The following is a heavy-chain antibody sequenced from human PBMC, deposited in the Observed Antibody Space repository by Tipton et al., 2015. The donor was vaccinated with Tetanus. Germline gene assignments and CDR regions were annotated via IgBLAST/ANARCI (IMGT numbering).Heavy chain of an antibody. D-gene: IGHD3-3*01. Sequence: TLSLTCTVSGASIRGGTFYWGWIRQPPGKGLEWIGGINESGDTYYIPSLKSRVTISVDTSTNQFSLTLNSMAAADTGVYYCARHQSGYFTPFDYWGQGKLVTVSS. CDR1: GASIRGGTFY. CDR2: INESGDT. J-gene: IGHJ4*02. CDR3: ARHQSGYFTPFDY. V-gene: IGHV4-39*01.